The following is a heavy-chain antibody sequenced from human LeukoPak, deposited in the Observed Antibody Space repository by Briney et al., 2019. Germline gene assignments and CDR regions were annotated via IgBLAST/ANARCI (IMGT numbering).Heavy chain of an antibody. J-gene: IGHJ4*02. Sequence: PGGPLRLSCAASGFTFNSYRIHGLRQAPDKELQGVAVIWYDGSNKYKGDFVKGRFTISRDNSKNTLYLQMNSLRAEDTAVYYCARDYFDYWGQGTLVTVSS. CDR3: ARDYFDY. V-gene: IGHV3-33*01. CDR2: IWYDGSNK. CDR1: GFTFNSYR.